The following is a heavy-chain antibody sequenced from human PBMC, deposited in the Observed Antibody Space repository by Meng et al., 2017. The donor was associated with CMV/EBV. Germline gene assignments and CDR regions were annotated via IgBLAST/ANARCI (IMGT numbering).Heavy chain of an antibody. D-gene: IGHD5-12*01. Sequence: QFQLVEAGAKLKKPGAKGKCSWKASGYTFTSYGISWVRQDPGQGLEWMGWISAYNGTTNYAQKLQGRVTMTTDTSTSTAYMELRSLRSDDTAVYYCARGGASSGYDLIDYWGQGTLVTVSS. J-gene: IGHJ4*02. V-gene: IGHV1-18*01. CDR3: ARGGASSGYDLIDY. CDR2: ISAYNGTT. CDR1: GYTFTSYG.